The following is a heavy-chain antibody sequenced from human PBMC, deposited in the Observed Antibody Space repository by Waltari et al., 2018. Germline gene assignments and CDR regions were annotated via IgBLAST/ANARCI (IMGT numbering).Heavy chain of an antibody. CDR1: GFTVSSNY. CDR3: ARDRDRNGFDY. V-gene: IGHV3-66*02. Sequence: EVQLVESGGGLVQPGGSLRLSCAASGFTVSSNYMSWVRQAPGKGLELVLIIYSGGSTNYADSVKGRFTTARDNSKNTLYLQMNSLRGEDSAVYYCARDRDRNGFDYWGQGTMVTVSS. J-gene: IGHJ4*03. CDR2: IYSGGST. D-gene: IGHD2-8*01.